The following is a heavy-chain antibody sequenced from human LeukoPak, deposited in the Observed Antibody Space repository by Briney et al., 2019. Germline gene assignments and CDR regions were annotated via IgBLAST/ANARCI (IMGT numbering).Heavy chain of an antibody. CDR3: ARAGGSYSPSDY. J-gene: IGHJ4*02. Sequence: ASVKVSCKASGYTFTSYGISWVRLAPGQGLEWMGWINAYNDNTNYAQKFQGRVTMTTDTSTSTAYMELRSLRSDDTAVFYCARAGGSYSPSDYWGQGTLVTVSS. V-gene: IGHV1-18*01. CDR1: GYTFTSYG. CDR2: INAYNDNT. D-gene: IGHD2-21*01.